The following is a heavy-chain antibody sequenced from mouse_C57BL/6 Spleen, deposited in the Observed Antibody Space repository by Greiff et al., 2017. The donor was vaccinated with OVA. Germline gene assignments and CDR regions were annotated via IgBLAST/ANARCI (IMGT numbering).Heavy chain of an antibody. V-gene: IGHV1-4*01. D-gene: IGHD2-4*01. CDR3: ANSIYYDYDGGDYCAMDY. Sequence: QVQLQQSGAELARPGASVKMSCKASGYTFTSYTMHWVKQRPGQGLEWIGYINPSSGYTTYNQKFKDKATLTADKSSSTAYMQLSSLTSEDSADYYCANSIYYDYDGGDYCAMDYWGQGTSVTVSS. J-gene: IGHJ4*01. CDR1: GYTFTSYT. CDR2: INPSSGYT.